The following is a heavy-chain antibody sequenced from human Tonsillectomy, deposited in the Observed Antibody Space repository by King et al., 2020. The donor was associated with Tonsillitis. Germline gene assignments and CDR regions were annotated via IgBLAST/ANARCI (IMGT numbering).Heavy chain of an antibody. CDR1: GGSISSAGYY. CDR3: ASRLAYCNSTRCYTGALDI. Sequence: QLQESGPGLEKPSQTLSLTCTVSGGSISSAGYYWHWIRQHPGKGLEWIGYIYYSGSTYYSPALQSRVTISVDTSKNQFSLKLRSVSAADTAVYYCASRLAYCNSTRCYTGALDIWGQGTMVTVSS. CDR2: IYYSGST. J-gene: IGHJ3*02. D-gene: IGHD2-2*02. V-gene: IGHV4-31*03.